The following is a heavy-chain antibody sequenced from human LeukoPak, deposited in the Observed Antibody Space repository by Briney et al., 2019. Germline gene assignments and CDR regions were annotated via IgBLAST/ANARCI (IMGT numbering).Heavy chain of an antibody. CDR1: GYTFTSYA. CDR3: ARFSGAFDI. J-gene: IGHJ3*02. D-gene: IGHD1-26*01. V-gene: IGHV1-3*04. CDR2: INTGNGNT. Sequence: ASVKVTCKASGYTFTSYAMHWVRQAPGQRLEWMGWINTGNGNTKYSQKFQGRVTITRDTSASTAYLELTSLRSEDTAVYYCARFSGAFDIWGQGTMVTVSS.